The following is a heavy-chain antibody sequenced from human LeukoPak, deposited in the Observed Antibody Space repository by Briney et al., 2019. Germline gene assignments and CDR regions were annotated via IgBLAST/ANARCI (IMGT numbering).Heavy chain of an antibody. CDR1: GGSISSHY. J-gene: IGHJ2*01. Sequence: PSETLSLTCTVSGGSISSHYWSWIRQPPGKGLEWIGYIYYSGSTNYTNYNPPLKSRVTISVDTSKNQFSLKLSSVTAADTAVYYCARDPIVSVGDWYFDLWGRGTLVTVSS. CDR3: ARDPIVSVGDWYFDL. CDR2: IYYSGSTNYT. V-gene: IGHV4-59*11. D-gene: IGHD3-16*02.